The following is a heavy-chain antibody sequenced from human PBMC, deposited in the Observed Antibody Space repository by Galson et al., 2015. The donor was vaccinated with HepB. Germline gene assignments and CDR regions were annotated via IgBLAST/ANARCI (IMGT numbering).Heavy chain of an antibody. V-gene: IGHV3-48*02. Sequence: SLRLSCAASGFTFSSYSMNWVRQAPGKGLEWVSYISSSSSTIYYADSVKGRFTISRDNAKNSLYLQMNSLRDEDTAVYYCARGELTNIVVVPAAPRGAFDYWGQGTLVTVSS. CDR2: ISSSSSTI. J-gene: IGHJ4*02. CDR3: ARGELTNIVVVPAAPRGAFDY. CDR1: GFTFSSYS. D-gene: IGHD2-2*01.